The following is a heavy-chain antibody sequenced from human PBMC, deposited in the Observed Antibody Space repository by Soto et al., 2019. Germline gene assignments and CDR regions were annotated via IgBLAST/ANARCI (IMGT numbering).Heavy chain of an antibody. V-gene: IGHV4-59*01. D-gene: IGHD5-18*01. CDR2: IYYRGST. CDR3: ARVFDTTITSSHMDV. J-gene: IGHJ6*02. Sequence: QVQLQESGPGLVKPSETLSLTCTVSGASISSYYWSWIRQPPGKGLEWIGYIYYRGSTNYNPSLKSRVTISVDTSKNQFSLKLSSVTAADTAVYYCARVFDTTITSSHMDVWGQGTTVTVSS. CDR1: GASISSYY.